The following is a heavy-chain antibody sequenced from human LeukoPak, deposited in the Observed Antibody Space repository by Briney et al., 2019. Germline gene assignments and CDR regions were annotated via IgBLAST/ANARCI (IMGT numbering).Heavy chain of an antibody. J-gene: IGHJ5*02. V-gene: IGHV3-48*01. CDR3: ARAAGWLDP. CDR2: IGNSVGNK. D-gene: IGHD6-13*01. Sequence: PGGSLRLSCAASGFTFSSYGMHWVRQAPGKGLEWVSNIGNSVGNKYYADSVKGRFTISRDNAKKSLYLQMNSLRAEDTAVYYCARAAGWLDPWGQGTLVIVSS. CDR1: GFTFSSYG.